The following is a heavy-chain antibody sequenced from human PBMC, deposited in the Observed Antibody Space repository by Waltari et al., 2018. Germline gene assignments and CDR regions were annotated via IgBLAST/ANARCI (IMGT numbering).Heavy chain of an antibody. CDR3: ARDSGTTVTPFDY. D-gene: IGHD4-17*01. J-gene: IGHJ4*02. CDR1: GYSISSGYY. CDR2: IYHSGST. V-gene: IGHV4-38-2*02. Sequence: QVQLQESGPGLVKPSETLSLTCAVSGYSISSGYYWGWIRQPPGKGLEWIGSIYHSGSTYYNPALKSRVTISVDTSKNQFSLKLSSVTAADTAVYYCARDSGTTVTPFDYWGQGTLVTVSS.